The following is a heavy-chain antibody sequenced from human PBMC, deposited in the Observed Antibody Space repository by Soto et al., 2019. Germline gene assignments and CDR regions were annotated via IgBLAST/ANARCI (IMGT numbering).Heavy chain of an antibody. Sequence: GFLSVSCAASGFTFSSYAMSWVRQAPGKGLEWVSAISGSGGSAYYADSVKGRFTISRDNSKNTLYLQMNSLRAEDTAVYYCAKVGRFGVVTRGRYYYYGMDVWGQGTTVTVSS. CDR3: AKVGRFGVVTRGRYYYYGMDV. CDR2: ISGSGGSA. J-gene: IGHJ6*02. D-gene: IGHD3-3*01. V-gene: IGHV3-23*01. CDR1: GFTFSSYA.